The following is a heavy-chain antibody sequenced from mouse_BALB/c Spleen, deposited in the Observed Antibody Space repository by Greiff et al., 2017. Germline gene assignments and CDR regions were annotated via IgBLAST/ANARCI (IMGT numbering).Heavy chain of an antibody. CDR1: GFTFSDYG. D-gene: IGHD2-4*01. CDR3: PRDLDYMDY. V-gene: IGHV5-15*02. J-gene: IGHJ4*01. CDR2: ISNLAYSI. Sequence: VKLVESGGGLVQPGGSRKLSCAASGFTFSDYGMAWVRQAPGKGPEWVAFISNLAYSIYYADTVTGRFTISRENAKNTLYLEMSSLRSEDTAMYYCPRDLDYMDYWGQGTSVTVSS.